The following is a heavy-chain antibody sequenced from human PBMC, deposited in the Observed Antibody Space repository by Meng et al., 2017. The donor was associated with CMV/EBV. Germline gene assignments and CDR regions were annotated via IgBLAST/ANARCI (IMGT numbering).Heavy chain of an antibody. D-gene: IGHD1-26*01. J-gene: IGHJ4*02. V-gene: IGHV4-59*12. Sequence: SETLSLTCTVSGGSISSYYWSWIRQPPGKGLEWIGYIYYSGSTNYNPSLKSRVTISVDTSKNQFSLKLSSVTAADTAVYYCARDRGELLPSYYFDYWGQGKLVTVSS. CDR1: GGSISSYY. CDR2: IYYSGST. CDR3: ARDRGELLPSYYFDY.